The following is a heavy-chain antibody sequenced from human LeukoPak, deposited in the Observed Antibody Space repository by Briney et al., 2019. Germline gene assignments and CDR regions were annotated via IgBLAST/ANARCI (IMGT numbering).Heavy chain of an antibody. CDR1: GGTFSGYA. Sequence: ASVKVSCKASGGTFSGYAFSWVRQAPGQGLEWMGGIIPIFGTANYAQKLQGRVTITTDESTSTAYMELSSLRSEDTAIYYCAKHAGEYYYYMDVWGKRTTVTVSS. V-gene: IGHV1-69*05. CDR3: AKHAGEYYYYMDV. CDR2: IIPIFGTA. D-gene: IGHD6-13*01. J-gene: IGHJ6*03.